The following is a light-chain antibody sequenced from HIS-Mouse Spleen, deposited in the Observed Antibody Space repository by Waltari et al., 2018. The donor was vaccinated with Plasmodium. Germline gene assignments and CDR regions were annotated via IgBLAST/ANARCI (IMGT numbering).Light chain of an antibody. CDR1: SSDVGGYNY. CDR2: DVS. V-gene: IGLV2-11*01. Sequence: QSALTQPRSVSGSPGQSVTISCTGTSSDVGGYNYVSWYQQHPGKAPKLMIYDVSKRPSGVPDRFSGSKSGNTASLTISGLQAEDEADYDCCSYAGSYTSVFGGGTKLTVL. CDR3: CSYAGSYTSV. J-gene: IGLJ3*02.